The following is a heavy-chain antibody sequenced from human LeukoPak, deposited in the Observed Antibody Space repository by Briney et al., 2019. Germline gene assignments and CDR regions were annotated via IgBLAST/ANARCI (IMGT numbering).Heavy chain of an antibody. V-gene: IGHV3-21*01. Sequence: SGGSLRLSCAASGFTFSSYSMNWVRQAPGKGLEWVSSISSSSSYIYYADSVKGRFTISRDNAKNSLYLQMNSLRAEDTAVYYCARDVPYGGSSSLYWGQGTLVTVSS. CDR1: GFTFSSYS. D-gene: IGHD6-13*01. J-gene: IGHJ4*02. CDR3: ARDVPYGGSSSLY. CDR2: ISSSSSYI.